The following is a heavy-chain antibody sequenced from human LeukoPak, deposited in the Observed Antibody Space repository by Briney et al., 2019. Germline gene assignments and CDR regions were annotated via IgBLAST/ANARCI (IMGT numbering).Heavy chain of an antibody. V-gene: IGHV4-4*02. CDR3: ARDLLVRDYSNYAVYYYYYGMDV. Sequence: PSETLSLTCGVSGGSISSTNWWSWVRQPPGQGLEWIGEISLTGETNYNPSLKSRVTISVDTSKNQFSLKLSSVTAADTAVYYCARDLLVRDYSNYAVYYYYYGMDVWGQGTTVTVSS. J-gene: IGHJ6*02. CDR2: ISLTGET. D-gene: IGHD4-11*01. CDR1: GGSISSTNW.